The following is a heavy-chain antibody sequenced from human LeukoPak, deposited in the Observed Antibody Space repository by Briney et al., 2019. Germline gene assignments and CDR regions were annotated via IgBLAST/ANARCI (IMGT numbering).Heavy chain of an antibody. CDR2: ISSSSSYI. V-gene: IGHV3-21*01. J-gene: IGHJ4*02. CDR1: GFTFSSYS. CDR3: ARDEGEQQDIFDY. D-gene: IGHD6-13*01. Sequence: GGSLRLSCAASGFTFSSYSMNWVRQAPGKGLEWVSSISSSSSYIYYADSVKGRFTISRDNAKNSLYLKMNSLRAEDTAVYYCARDEGEQQDIFDYWGQGTLVTVSS.